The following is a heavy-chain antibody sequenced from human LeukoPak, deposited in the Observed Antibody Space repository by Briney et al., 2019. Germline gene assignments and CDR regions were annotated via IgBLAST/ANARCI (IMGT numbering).Heavy chain of an antibody. CDR2: IKQDGSEK. V-gene: IGHV3-7*01. D-gene: IGHD6-19*01. CDR3: AREGSDWNYYYYMDV. Sequence: GGSLRLSCAASGFTFSSYWMSWVRQAPGKGLEWVANIKQDGSEKYYADSVKGRFTISRDNAKNSLYLQMNSLRAEDTAVYYCAREGSDWNYYYYMDVWGKGTTVTISS. CDR1: GFTFSSYW. J-gene: IGHJ6*03.